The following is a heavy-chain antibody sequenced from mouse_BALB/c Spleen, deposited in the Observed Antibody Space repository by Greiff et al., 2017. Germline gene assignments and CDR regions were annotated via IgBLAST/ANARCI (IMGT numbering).Heavy chain of an antibody. Sequence: EVKLMESGGGLVKPGGSLKLSCAASGFTFSSYAMSWVRQSPEKRLEWVAEISSGGSYTYYPDTVTGRFTISRDNAKNTLYLEMSSLRSEDTAMYYCAREGFSSYDAMDYWGQGTSVTVSS. J-gene: IGHJ4*01. D-gene: IGHD1-1*01. CDR1: GFTFSSYA. V-gene: IGHV5-9-4*01. CDR2: ISSGGSYT. CDR3: AREGFSSYDAMDY.